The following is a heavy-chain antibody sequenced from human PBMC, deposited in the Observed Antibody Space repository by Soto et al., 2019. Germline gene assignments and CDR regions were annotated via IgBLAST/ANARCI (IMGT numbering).Heavy chain of an antibody. V-gene: IGHV3-33*01. Sequence: QVQLVESGGGVVQPGRSLRLSCAASGFTFSSYGMHWVRQAPGKGLEWVAVIWYDGSNKYYADSVKGRFTISRDNSKNTLYLQMNSLRAEDTAVYYCARDPGLRCDGATGYFDYWGQGTLVTVSS. CDR2: IWYDGSNK. CDR1: GFTFSSYG. D-gene: IGHD5-12*01. J-gene: IGHJ4*02. CDR3: ARDPGLRCDGATGYFDY.